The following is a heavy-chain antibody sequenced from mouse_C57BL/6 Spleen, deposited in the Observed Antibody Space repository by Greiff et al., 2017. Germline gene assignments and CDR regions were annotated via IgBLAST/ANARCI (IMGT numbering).Heavy chain of an antibody. D-gene: IGHD6-1*01. Sequence: EVQVVESGAELVKPGASVKLSCTASGFHIKDYYMHWVKQRTEQGLEWIGRIDPEDGETKEDPKVQGKATITADTSSNTAYLQLSSLTSEDTAVYYCASAFDYWGQGTTLTVSS. CDR1: GFHIKDYY. CDR3: ASAFDY. CDR2: IDPEDGET. V-gene: IGHV14-2*01. J-gene: IGHJ2*01.